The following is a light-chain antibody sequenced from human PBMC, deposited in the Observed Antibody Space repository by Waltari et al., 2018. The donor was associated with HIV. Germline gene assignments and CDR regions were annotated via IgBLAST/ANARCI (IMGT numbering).Light chain of an antibody. CDR1: SSDGGDYNS. J-gene: IGLJ1*01. CDR3: CSYAGTYTYV. V-gene: IGLV2-11*01. Sequence: QSALTQPRSVSGSPGPSVTISCTGSSSDGGDYNSVSWYQQHPGKAPKLMIYDVSKWPSGVPDRFSGSKSGNTASLTISGLQAEDEADYYCCSYAGTYTYVFGTGTKVTVL. CDR2: DVS.